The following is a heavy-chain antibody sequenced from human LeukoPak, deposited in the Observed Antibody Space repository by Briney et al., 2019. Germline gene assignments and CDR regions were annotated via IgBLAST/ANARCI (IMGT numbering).Heavy chain of an antibody. Sequence: ASVKVSCKASGYTFTTYGIGWVRQAPGQGLEWMGWISAYNGNAIYAQKLQGRVTMTTDTSTTTAYMELRSLRSDDTAVYYCARVHGDPDFDYWGQGTLVTVSS. J-gene: IGHJ4*02. V-gene: IGHV1-18*01. CDR2: ISAYNGNA. CDR1: GYTFTTYG. CDR3: ARVHGDPDFDY. D-gene: IGHD7-27*01.